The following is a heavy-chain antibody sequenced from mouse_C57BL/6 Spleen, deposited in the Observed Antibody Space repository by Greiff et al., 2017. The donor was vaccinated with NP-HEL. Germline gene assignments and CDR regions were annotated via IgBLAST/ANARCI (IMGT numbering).Heavy chain of an antibody. V-gene: IGHV1-5*01. CDR3: TRRGSSYVYWYFDV. CDR1: GYTFTSYW. CDR2: IYPGNSDT. Sequence: VQLQQSGTVLARPGASVKMSCKTSGYTFTSYWMHWVKQRPGQGLEWIGAIYPGNSDTSYNQKFKGKAKLTAVTSASTAYMELSSLSNEDSAVYYCTRRGSSYVYWYFDVWGTGTTVTVSS. J-gene: IGHJ1*03. D-gene: IGHD1-1*01.